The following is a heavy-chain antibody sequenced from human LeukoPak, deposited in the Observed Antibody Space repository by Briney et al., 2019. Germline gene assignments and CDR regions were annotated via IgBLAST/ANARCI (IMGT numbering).Heavy chain of an antibody. V-gene: IGHV1-24*01. CDR3: ATTRSGWYFYFDY. CDR1: GYTLTELC. D-gene: IGHD6-19*01. CDR2: FDPEDGET. Sequence: GASVKVSFKFSGYTLTELCMHWVRQAPGKGLEWMGGFDPEDGETIYAQKFQGRVTMTEDTSTDTAYMELSSLRSQDTAVYYCATTRSGWYFYFDYWGQGTLVTVSS. J-gene: IGHJ4*02.